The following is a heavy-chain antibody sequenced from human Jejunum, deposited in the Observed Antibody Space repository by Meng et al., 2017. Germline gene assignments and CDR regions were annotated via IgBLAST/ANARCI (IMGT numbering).Heavy chain of an antibody. V-gene: IGHV3-30*01. J-gene: IGHJ4*02. CDR3: VYGPDY. Sequence: QVQLMESGGGVVQPGRALRLSCTASGFTFRSFAMQWVRQTPGKGLEWVAVISYDGSNNYYADSVMGRFTISRDNSKNTLYLEMNSLRPEDTAVYYCVYGPDYWGQGTLVTVSS. CDR1: GFTFRSFA. D-gene: IGHD2/OR15-2a*01. CDR2: ISYDGSNN.